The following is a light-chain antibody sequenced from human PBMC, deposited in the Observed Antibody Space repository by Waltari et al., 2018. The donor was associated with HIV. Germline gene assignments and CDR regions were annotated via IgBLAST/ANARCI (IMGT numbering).Light chain of an antibody. CDR3: MQALQTPYT. V-gene: IGKV2-28*01. CDR2: LGS. J-gene: IGKJ2*01. Sequence: DIVMSQSPLSLAVTPGEPASIFCKSTQSLLQTNTYNYLDWYLQKPGQSPKLLIYLGSARASGVPDRFSGSGSGTDFTLEITRVEAEDVGVYYCMQALQTPYTFGQGTNLDI. CDR1: QSLLQTNTYNY.